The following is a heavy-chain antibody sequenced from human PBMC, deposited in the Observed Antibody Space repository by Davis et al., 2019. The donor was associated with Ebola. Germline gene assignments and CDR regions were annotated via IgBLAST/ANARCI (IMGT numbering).Heavy chain of an antibody. D-gene: IGHD6-19*01. CDR1: GFNFRSYG. J-gene: IGHJ4*02. Sequence: GGSLRLSCAASGFNFRSYGMHWVRQAPDKGLEWVAVIWYDGSRKYYGDSVKGRFTISRDNSNNLLYLQMNSLRAEDTAVYYCTLTVAGTRDYWGQGTLVTVSS. CDR2: IWYDGSRK. CDR3: TLTVAGTRDY. V-gene: IGHV3-33*01.